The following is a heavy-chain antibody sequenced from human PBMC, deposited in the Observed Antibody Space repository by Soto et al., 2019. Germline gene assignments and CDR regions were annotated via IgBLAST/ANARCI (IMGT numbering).Heavy chain of an antibody. CDR2: ISSSSSTI. V-gene: IGHV3-48*01. D-gene: IGHD2-15*01. CDR1: GFTFSSYS. CDR3: ARDRGYCSGGSCYGEGGGPRYYFDY. Sequence: EVQLVESGGGLVQPGGSLRLSCAASGFTFSSYSMNWVRQAPGKGLEWVSYISSSSSTIYYADSVKGRFTISRDNAKNSLYLQMNSLRAEDTAVYYCARDRGYCSGGSCYGEGGGPRYYFDYWGQGTLVTVSS. J-gene: IGHJ4*02.